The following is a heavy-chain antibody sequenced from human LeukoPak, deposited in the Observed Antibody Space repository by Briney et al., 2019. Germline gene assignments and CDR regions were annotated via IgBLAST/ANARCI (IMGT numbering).Heavy chain of an antibody. CDR3: ARDHIAVRPGHFDY. CDR2: ISVYNGNT. CDR1: GYTFTTYG. J-gene: IGHJ4*02. Sequence: ASAKVSCKASGYTFTTYGINWLRQAPGRGLEWRGWISVYNGNTKNVQKFQGRVTMTTDTSTSTAYMELRSLRSDDTAVYYCARDHIAVRPGHFDYWGQGTLVTVSS. V-gene: IGHV1-18*01. D-gene: IGHD6-6*01.